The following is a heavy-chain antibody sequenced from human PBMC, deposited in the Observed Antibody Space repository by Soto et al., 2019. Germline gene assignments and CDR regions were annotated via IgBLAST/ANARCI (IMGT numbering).Heavy chain of an antibody. CDR3: AIQTPYSYGSNFDY. V-gene: IGHV1-24*01. J-gene: IGHJ4*02. CDR2: FDPEDGET. CDR1: GYTLTELS. D-gene: IGHD5-18*01. Sequence: ASVKVSFKVSGYTLTELSMHWVRQAPGKGLEWMGGFDPEDGETIYAQKFQGRVTMTEDTSTDTAYMELSSLRSEDTAVYYCAIQTPYSYGSNFDYWGQGTLVTVSS.